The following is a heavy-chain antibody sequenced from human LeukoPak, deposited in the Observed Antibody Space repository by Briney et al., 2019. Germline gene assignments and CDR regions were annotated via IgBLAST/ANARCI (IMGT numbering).Heavy chain of an antibody. Sequence: GGSLRLSCEASGLAFSTYWMHWVRQAPGKGLVWVSHIKSDGSSASYADSVKGRFTISRDNAKKTLYLQMNSLRAEDTAVYFCARDRGYTQDYWGQGTLVTVSS. D-gene: IGHD5-12*01. CDR2: IKSDGSSA. J-gene: IGHJ4*02. V-gene: IGHV3-74*01. CDR1: GLAFSTYW. CDR3: ARDRGYTQDY.